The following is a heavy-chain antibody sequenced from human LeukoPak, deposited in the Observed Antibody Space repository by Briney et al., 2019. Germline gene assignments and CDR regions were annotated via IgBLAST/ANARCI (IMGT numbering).Heavy chain of an antibody. CDR2: INNDGSST. CDR1: GFYFRSYW. Sequence: GGSLRLSCAASGFYFRSYWMHWVRQPPGKGLVWVSRINNDGSSTRYADSVKGRFTISRDNAENTVYLQMNSLRAEDTAMYYCARESGNYGNENWFDPWGQGTLVTVSS. J-gene: IGHJ5*02. D-gene: IGHD4-11*01. CDR3: ARESGNYGNENWFDP. V-gene: IGHV3-74*01.